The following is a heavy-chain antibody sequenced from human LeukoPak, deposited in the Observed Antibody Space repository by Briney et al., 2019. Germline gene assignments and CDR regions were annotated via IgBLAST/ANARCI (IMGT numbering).Heavy chain of an antibody. V-gene: IGHV4-59*01. J-gene: IGHJ3*02. D-gene: IGHD3-16*01. CDR2: IYYSGST. CDR1: GGSISSYY. CDR3: ARFVRRAFDI. Sequence: SETLSLTCTVSGGSISSYYWSWIRQPPGKGLEWIGYIYYSGSTNYNPSLKSRVTISVDTSKNQFSLKLSSVTAADTAVYYCARFVRRAFDIWGQGTMVTASS.